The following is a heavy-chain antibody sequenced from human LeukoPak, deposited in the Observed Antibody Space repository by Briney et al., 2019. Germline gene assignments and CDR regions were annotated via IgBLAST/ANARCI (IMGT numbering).Heavy chain of an antibody. CDR1: GYTFTSYG. CDR2: ISAYNGNI. CDR3: ARDPGYDYGDYDYYYGMDV. J-gene: IGHJ6*02. D-gene: IGHD4-17*01. Sequence: GASVKVSCKASGYTFTSYGISWVRQAPGQGLEWMGWISAYNGNINYAQKLQGGVTMTTDTSTSTAYMELRSLRSDDTAVYYCARDPGYDYGDYDYYYGMDVWGQGTTVTVSS. V-gene: IGHV1-18*01.